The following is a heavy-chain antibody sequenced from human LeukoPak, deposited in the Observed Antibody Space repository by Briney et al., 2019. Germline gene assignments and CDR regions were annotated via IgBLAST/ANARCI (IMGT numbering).Heavy chain of an antibody. CDR2: INPNSGDT. Sequence: GASVKVSCKASGYTFTSYAMNWVRQAPGQGLEWMGWINPNSGDTDYAQKFQGRVTMARDTSISTTYMELSRLASDDTAIYYCARDRTASWYGGEDYWGQGTLVTVSS. D-gene: IGHD6-13*01. CDR1: GYTFTSYA. CDR3: ARDRTASWYGGEDY. J-gene: IGHJ4*02. V-gene: IGHV1-2*02.